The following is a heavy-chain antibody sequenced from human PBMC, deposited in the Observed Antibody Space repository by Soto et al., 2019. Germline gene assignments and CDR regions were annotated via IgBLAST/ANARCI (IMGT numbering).Heavy chain of an antibody. Sequence: GGSLRLSCAASGFTFSSYAMSWVRQAPGKGLEWVSAISGSGGSTYYADSVKGRFTISRDNSKNTLYLQMNSLRAEDTAVYYCAKGGTTGTTEETYYYYYYGMDVWGQGTTVTVSS. J-gene: IGHJ6*02. V-gene: IGHV3-23*01. CDR1: GFTFSSYA. CDR3: AKGGTTGTTEETYYYYYYGMDV. CDR2: ISGSGGST. D-gene: IGHD1-1*01.